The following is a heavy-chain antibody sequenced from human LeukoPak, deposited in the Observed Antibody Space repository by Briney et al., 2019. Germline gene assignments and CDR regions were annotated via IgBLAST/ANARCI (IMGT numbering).Heavy chain of an antibody. CDR1: EFTFSSYG. D-gene: IGHD1-1*01. Sequence: GMSLRLSCAASEFTFSSYGMHWVRQAPGKGLEWVAFLSHDGSKQYYADSVKGRLTISRDNSKNTLYLQMNSLRAEDTAVYYCAKDRLAWTRGGSFDYWGQGTLVTVPS. CDR2: LSHDGSKQ. V-gene: IGHV3-30*18. CDR3: AKDRLAWTRGGSFDY. J-gene: IGHJ4*02.